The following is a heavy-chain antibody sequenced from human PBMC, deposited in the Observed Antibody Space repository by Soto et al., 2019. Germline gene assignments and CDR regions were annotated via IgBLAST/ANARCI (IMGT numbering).Heavy chain of an antibody. Sequence: EVQLVESGGGLVQPGGSLKLSCAASGFTFSDSTLHWIRQASGKGLEWLGRIRSKTDNYATAYAASVNGRFTISRDDSKNTAYLEMNSLKTEDTAVYYCTRHFDGDVRIDDWCQGTLVTVSS. CDR3: TRHFDGDVRIDD. J-gene: IGHJ4*02. CDR1: GFTFSDST. V-gene: IGHV3-73*01. D-gene: IGHD4-17*01. CDR2: IRSKTDNYAT.